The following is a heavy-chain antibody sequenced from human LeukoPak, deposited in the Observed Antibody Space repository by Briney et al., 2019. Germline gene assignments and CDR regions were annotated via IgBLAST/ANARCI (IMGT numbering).Heavy chain of an antibody. CDR2: IFPSGGEI. CDR3: ARVGREQWLARDDAFDI. D-gene: IGHD6-19*01. J-gene: IGHJ3*02. V-gene: IGHV3-23*01. Sequence: GGSLRLSCEASGFTFSTFAMIWVRQPPGKGLEWVSSIFPSGGEIHYADSVRGRFTISRDNSKSTLSLQMNSLRAEDTAVYYCARVGREQWLARDDAFDIWVQGTMVTVSS. CDR1: GFTFSTFA.